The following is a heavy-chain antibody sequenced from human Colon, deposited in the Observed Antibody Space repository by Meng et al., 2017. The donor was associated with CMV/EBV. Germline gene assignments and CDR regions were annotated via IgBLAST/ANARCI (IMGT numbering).Heavy chain of an antibody. Sequence: GESLKISCAASGFIFSVFEMNWVRQAPGKGLEWVSSISGSGATIHYADSVKGRFTISRDNAKNSLSLQMNSLRDEDTAVYYCARDRLEGYYSGPGYWGQGTLVTVSS. D-gene: IGHD2/OR15-2a*01. CDR3: ARDRLEGYYSGPGY. V-gene: IGHV3-48*03. J-gene: IGHJ4*02. CDR1: GFIFSVFE. CDR2: ISGSGATI.